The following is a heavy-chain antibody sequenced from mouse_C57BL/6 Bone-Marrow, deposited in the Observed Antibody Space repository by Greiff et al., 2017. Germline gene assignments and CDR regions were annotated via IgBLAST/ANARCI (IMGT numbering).Heavy chain of an antibody. CDR2: ISSGGSYT. CDR3: ARHDDDYATAYYFGC. V-gene: IGHV5-6*01. D-gene: IGHD2-4*01. CDR1: GFTFSSYG. J-gene: IGHJ2*01. Sequence: EVQVVESGGDLVKPGGSLKLSCAASGFTFSSYGMSWVRQTPDKRLEWVATISSGGSYTYYPDSVKGRFTISRDNAKNTLYLKMSSLKSEDTAMYYCARHDDDYATAYYFGCWGKGTTLTGAS.